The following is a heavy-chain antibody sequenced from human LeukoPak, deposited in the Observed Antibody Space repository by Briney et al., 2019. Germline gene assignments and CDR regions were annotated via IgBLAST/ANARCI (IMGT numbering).Heavy chain of an antibody. D-gene: IGHD2-15*01. CDR2: IFYTGNT. Sequence: SQTLSLTCTVSGGSIRSDDYYWSWIRQPPGKGLEWIGYIFYTGNTHYNPPLQSRVTFSVDTSKNQFSLKLSSVTAADTAVYFCATVVVVAATNYYYYATDVWGQGTTVTVSS. CDR3: ATVVVVAATNYYYYATDV. CDR1: GGSIRSDDYY. V-gene: IGHV4-30-4*01. J-gene: IGHJ6*02.